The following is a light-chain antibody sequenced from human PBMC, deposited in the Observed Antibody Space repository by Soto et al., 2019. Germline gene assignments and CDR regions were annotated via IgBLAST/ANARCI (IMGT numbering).Light chain of an antibody. J-gene: IGLJ2*01. V-gene: IGLV2-14*02. CDR3: SSYSISNTLII. CDR1: SSDVGSYNL. Sequence: QSALTQPASVSGSPGQSITISCTGTSSDVGSYNLVSWYQQHPGKAPKLMIYEANKRPSGVSNRFSGSKSGNTASLSISGLQAEDEADYYCSSYSISNTLIIFGGGTKLTVL. CDR2: EAN.